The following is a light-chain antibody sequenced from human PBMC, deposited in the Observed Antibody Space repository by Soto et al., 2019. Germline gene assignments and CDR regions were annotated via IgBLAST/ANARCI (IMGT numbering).Light chain of an antibody. CDR1: PSVSIF. CDR2: DAS. V-gene: IGKV3-11*01. CDR3: QQRNNWPWT. J-gene: IGKJ1*01. Sequence: ETVLTQSPATLSLSPGERATLSCRASPSVSIFLAWYQQKPGQAPRLLMYDASTRATGIPARFSGSGSGTDFTLTISSLEPEDSAVYYCQQRNNWPWTFGQGTKVEMK.